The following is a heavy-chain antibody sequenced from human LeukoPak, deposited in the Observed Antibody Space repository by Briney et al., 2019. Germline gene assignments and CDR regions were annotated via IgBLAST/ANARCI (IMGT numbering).Heavy chain of an antibody. Sequence: SSETLSLTCTVSGGSISSGGYYWSWIRQHPGKGLEWIGYIYYSGSTYSNPSLKSRVTISVDTSKNQFSLNLSSVTAADTAVYYCARYCSSTNCNKGGFDPWGQGTLVTVSS. D-gene: IGHD2-2*01. J-gene: IGHJ5*02. CDR1: GGSISSGGYY. V-gene: IGHV4-31*03. CDR3: ARYCSSTNCNKGGFDP. CDR2: IYYSGST.